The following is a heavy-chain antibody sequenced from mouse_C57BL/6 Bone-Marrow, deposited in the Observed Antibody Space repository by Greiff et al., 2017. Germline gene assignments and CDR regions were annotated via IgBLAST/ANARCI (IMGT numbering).Heavy chain of an antibody. V-gene: IGHV1-75*01. D-gene: IGHD2-4*01. CDR3: ARSRDYAFAY. CDR1: GYTFTDYY. J-gene: IGHJ3*01. CDR2: IFPGSGGT. Sequence: QVQLKESGPELVKPGASVKISCKASGYTFTDYYINWVKQRPGQGLEWIGWIFPGSGGTNYNEKFKGKATLTADKSSSTAYMQLSSLTSEDSAVYFCARSRDYAFAYWGQGTLVTVSA.